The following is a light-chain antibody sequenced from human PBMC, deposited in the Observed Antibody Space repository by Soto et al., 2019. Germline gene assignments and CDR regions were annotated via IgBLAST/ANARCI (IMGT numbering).Light chain of an antibody. CDR3: QQYSKWPRT. J-gene: IGKJ1*01. Sequence: EIVMTQFPATLSVSPGERATLSCRAGQSVSSSLTWYQQKPGQAPRLLIYDASTRATGIPARFSGWGSGTEFTLTISSLQSGDLAVYYCQQYSKWPRTFGQGTKVEI. V-gene: IGKV3-15*01. CDR2: DAS. CDR1: QSVSSS.